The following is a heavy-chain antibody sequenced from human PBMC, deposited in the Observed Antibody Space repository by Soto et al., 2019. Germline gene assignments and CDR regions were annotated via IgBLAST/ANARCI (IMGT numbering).Heavy chain of an antibody. V-gene: IGHV1-2*04. CDR2: INPNSGGT. CDR3: ARGFGYCSSTSCYVKPFDP. Sequence: ASVKVSCKASGYTFTGYCMHWVRQAPGQGLEWMGWINPNSGGTNYAQKFQGWVTMTRDTSISTAYMELSRLRSDDTAVYYCARGFGYCSSTSCYVKPFDPWGQGTLVTVSS. CDR1: GYTFTGYC. J-gene: IGHJ5*02. D-gene: IGHD2-2*01.